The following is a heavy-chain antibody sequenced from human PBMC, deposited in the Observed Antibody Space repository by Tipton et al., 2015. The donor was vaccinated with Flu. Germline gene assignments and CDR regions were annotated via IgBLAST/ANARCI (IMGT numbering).Heavy chain of an antibody. D-gene: IGHD3-22*01. CDR3: ARDVSYHYDSSGYYLDQ. CDR2: INTDGSTT. J-gene: IGHJ4*02. V-gene: IGHV3-74*01. CDR1: GFPFSGYW. Sequence: SLRLSCAASGFPFSGYWFHWVRKSPGGGLMWIARINTDGSTTDYADFVEGRFTISRHNAKNSLYLQMNSLRVEDTAIYYCARDVSYHYDSSGYYLDQWGQRTVVTVST.